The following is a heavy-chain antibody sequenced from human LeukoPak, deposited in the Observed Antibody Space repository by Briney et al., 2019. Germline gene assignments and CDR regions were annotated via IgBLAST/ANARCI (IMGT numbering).Heavy chain of an antibody. V-gene: IGHV3-30*02. Sequence: GSLRLSCAASGFTFSSYGMHWVRQAPGKGLEWVAFIRYDGSNKYYADSVKGRLTISRDNAKNTLYLQMNSLRAEDTAVYYCAKEKYSYGFSTLDYWGQGTLVTVSS. CDR2: IRYDGSNK. CDR3: AKEKYSYGFSTLDY. CDR1: GFTFSSYG. J-gene: IGHJ4*02. D-gene: IGHD5-18*01.